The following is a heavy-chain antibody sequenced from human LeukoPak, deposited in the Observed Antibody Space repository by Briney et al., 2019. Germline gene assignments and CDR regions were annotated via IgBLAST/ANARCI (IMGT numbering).Heavy chain of an antibody. CDR1: GDTFSNSA. CDR3: ARDEIAVAGFGTFDY. D-gene: IGHD6-19*01. V-gene: IGHV1-69*13. Sequence: SVKVSCKASGDTFSNSAFSWVRQAPGQGLEWMGGIIPIFGTPNYAQKFQGRVTISADESTSTVYMELSSLRSEDTAVFYCARDEIAVAGFGTFDYWGQGTLVTVSS. J-gene: IGHJ4*02. CDR2: IIPIFGTP.